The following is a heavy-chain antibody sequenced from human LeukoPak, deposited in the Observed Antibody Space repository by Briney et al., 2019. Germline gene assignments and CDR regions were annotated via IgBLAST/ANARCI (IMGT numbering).Heavy chain of an antibody. J-gene: IGHJ4*02. D-gene: IGHD1-26*01. CDR3: ARDFGGSYYFDY. V-gene: IGHV4-59*01. CDR2: IYYSGST. Sequence: SETLSLTCTVSGGPISSYYWSWIRQPPGKGLEWIGFIYYSGSTNYNPSLKSRVTISVDTSKNQFSLKLSSVTAADTAVYYCARDFGGSYYFDYWGQGTLVTVSS. CDR1: GGPISSYY.